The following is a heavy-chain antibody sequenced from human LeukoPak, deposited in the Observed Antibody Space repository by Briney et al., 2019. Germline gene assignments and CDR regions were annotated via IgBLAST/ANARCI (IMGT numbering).Heavy chain of an antibody. D-gene: IGHD4-23*01. CDR1: GGSISSSSYY. CDR2: IYYSGST. Sequence: SETLSLTCTVSGGSISSSSYYWGWIRQPPGKGLEWIGSIYYSGSTYYNPSLKSRVTISVDTSKNQFSLKLSSVTAADTAVYYCAGYGGNFIDYWGQGPWSPSPQ. CDR3: AGYGGNFIDY. J-gene: IGHJ4*02. V-gene: IGHV4-39*01.